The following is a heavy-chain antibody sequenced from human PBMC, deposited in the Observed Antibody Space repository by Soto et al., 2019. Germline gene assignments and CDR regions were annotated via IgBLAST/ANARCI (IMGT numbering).Heavy chain of an antibody. CDR1: GFTFSNYG. CDR3: ASEYCSGGSCYYYGMDV. CDR2: IWYDGSNK. V-gene: IGHV3-33*01. D-gene: IGHD2-15*01. J-gene: IGHJ6*02. Sequence: QVQLVESGGGVVQPERSLRLSCAASGFTFSNYGMHWVRQAPGKGLEWVAVIWYDGSNKYYADSVKGRFTISRDNSKNTLYLQMNSLRAEDTAVYYCASEYCSGGSCYYYGMDVWGQGTTVTVSS.